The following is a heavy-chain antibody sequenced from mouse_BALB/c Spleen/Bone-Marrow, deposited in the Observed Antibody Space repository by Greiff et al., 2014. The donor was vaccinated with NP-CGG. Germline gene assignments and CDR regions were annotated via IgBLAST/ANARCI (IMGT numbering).Heavy chain of an antibody. CDR3: TKPSFYYGSSYWYFDV. J-gene: IGHJ1*01. CDR2: IDPANGDT. CDR1: GFNIKDTS. V-gene: IGHV14-3*02. Sequence: EVKLMESGAELVKPGASVKLSCTASGFNIKDTSMHWVKQRPEQDLEWIGRIDPANGDTKYDPKFQGKATITADTSSNTAYLQLSSLTSEDTAVYYCTKPSFYYGSSYWYFDVWGAGTTVTVSS. D-gene: IGHD1-1*01.